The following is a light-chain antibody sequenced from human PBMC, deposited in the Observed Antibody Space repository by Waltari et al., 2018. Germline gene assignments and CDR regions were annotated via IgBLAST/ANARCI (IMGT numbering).Light chain of an antibody. CDR1: QSISSY. CDR2: AAS. V-gene: IGKV1-39*01. J-gene: IGKJ2*01. CDR3: QQSYSTPYT. Sequence: IQMTQSPSSLSASVGDRVTIHCRASQSISSYLNWYQQKPGKAPKLLIYAASSLQSGVPSRFSGSGSWTDFTLTISSLQPEDFATYYCQQSYSTPYTFGQGTKLGIK.